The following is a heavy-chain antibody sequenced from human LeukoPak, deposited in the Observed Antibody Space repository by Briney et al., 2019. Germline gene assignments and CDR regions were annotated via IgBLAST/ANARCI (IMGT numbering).Heavy chain of an antibody. J-gene: IGHJ4*02. D-gene: IGHD2-15*01. CDR3: ARVYCSGGSCYHNFDF. Sequence: ASVTVSYTPSVYTFTNYFMHGVRQAPGQGREWMGLINPSGGSTSYAQKFQGRVTMTTATSTSTVYMELSSVRSEDTAVYYCARVYCSGGSCYHNFDFWGQGTLVTVSS. V-gene: IGHV1-46*01. CDR2: INPSGGST. CDR1: VYTFTNYF.